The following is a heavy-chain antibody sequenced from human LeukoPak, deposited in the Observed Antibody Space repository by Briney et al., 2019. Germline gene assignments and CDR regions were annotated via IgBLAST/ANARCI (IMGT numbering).Heavy chain of an antibody. D-gene: IGHD3-22*01. J-gene: IGHJ4*02. CDR2: IRYDGSNK. Sequence: GGSLRLSCAASGFTFSSYGMHWVRQAPGKGLEWVAFIRYDGSNKYYADSMKGRFTISRDNSKNTLYLQMNSLRAEDTAVYYCAKDISYYDSSGYPGSYWGQGTLVTVSS. CDR3: AKDISYYDSSGYPGSY. V-gene: IGHV3-30*02. CDR1: GFTFSSYG.